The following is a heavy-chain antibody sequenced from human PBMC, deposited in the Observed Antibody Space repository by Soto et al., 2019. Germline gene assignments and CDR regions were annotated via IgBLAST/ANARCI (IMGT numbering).Heavy chain of an antibody. Sequence: QVQLVESGGGVVQPGRSLRLSCAASGFTFSSYGMHWVRQAPGKGLAWVAVIWYDGSNKYYADSVKGRFTISRDNSKNTLYLQMNSLRAEDTAVYYCARVKHYYDSSDPNWFDPWGQGTLVTVSS. J-gene: IGHJ5*02. CDR1: GFTFSSYG. CDR3: ARVKHYYDSSDPNWFDP. D-gene: IGHD3-22*01. CDR2: IWYDGSNK. V-gene: IGHV3-33*01.